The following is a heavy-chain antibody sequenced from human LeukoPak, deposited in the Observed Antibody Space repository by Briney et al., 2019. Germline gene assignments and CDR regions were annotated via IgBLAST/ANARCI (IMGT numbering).Heavy chain of an antibody. CDR2: IFHGETT. J-gene: IGHJ4*02. CDR1: DYSVTSAYY. CDR3: ARVGSSWYWDDY. D-gene: IGHD6-13*01. V-gene: IGHV4-38-2*01. Sequence: SDTLSLSCAVSDYSVTSAYYWGWIRQIPGKGLEWIGSIFHGETTYYNPSLESRVTISVDPSKNQFSLRLTSVTAADTAVYYCARVGSSWYWDDYWGQGTLVTVSS.